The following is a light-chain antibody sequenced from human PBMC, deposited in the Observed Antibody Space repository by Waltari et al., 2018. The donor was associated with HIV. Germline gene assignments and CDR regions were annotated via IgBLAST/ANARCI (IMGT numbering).Light chain of an antibody. CDR1: TSDVGCDNY. V-gene: IGLV2-14*03. J-gene: IGLJ1*01. CDR3: SSSTTTTTLGL. Sequence: QSALTQPASVSGSPGQSITISCTGTTSDVGCDNYVSWYQQHPGKAPTLLIYEVPNRTSVVSNRFSGSKSDSTASLTISGLQAEDEAEYYCSSSTTTTTLGLFGTGTKVTVL. CDR2: EVP.